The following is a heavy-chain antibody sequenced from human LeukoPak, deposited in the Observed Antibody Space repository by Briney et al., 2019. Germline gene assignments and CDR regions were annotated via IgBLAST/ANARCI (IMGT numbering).Heavy chain of an antibody. CDR2: IYPGDSDT. J-gene: IGHJ4*02. CDR1: GYSFTSYW. D-gene: IGHD6-19*01. CDR3: ARAVAGYGYYFDY. Sequence: GESLQISCKGSGYSFTSYWIGWVRQLPGKGLEWMGIIYPGDSDTRYSPSFQGQVTISADKSISTAYLQWSSLKASDTAMYYCARAVAGYGYYFDYWGQGTLVTVSS. V-gene: IGHV5-51*01.